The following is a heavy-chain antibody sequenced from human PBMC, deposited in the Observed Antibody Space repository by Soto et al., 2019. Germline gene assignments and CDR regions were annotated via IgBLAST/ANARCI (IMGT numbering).Heavy chain of an antibody. CDR3: ARDSQGGITIFGVVIGGVDY. V-gene: IGHV3-30-3*01. Sequence: GGSLRLSCAAARLTFGGYTMHWVRQAPGKGLEWVEVISYDGSNKYYAYSVKGRFTISRDNSKNTLYLQMNSLRAEDTAVYYCARDSQGGITIFGVVIGGVDYWGQGT. D-gene: IGHD3-3*01. CDR1: RLTFGGYT. CDR2: ISYDGSNK. J-gene: IGHJ4*02.